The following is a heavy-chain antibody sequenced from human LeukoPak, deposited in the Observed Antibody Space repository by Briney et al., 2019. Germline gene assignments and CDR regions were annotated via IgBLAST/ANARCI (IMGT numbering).Heavy chain of an antibody. CDR2: ISYDGSKK. CDR1: GFTFSSYG. V-gene: IGHV3-30*03. J-gene: IGHJ4*02. CDR3: ARASRTADFDY. Sequence: GGSLRLSCAASGFTFSSYGMHWVRQAPGKGLEWVAVISYDGSKKYFADSVKGRFTISRDNSKNTVYLQMNSLRAEDTAVYYCARASRTADFDYWGQGTLVTVSS.